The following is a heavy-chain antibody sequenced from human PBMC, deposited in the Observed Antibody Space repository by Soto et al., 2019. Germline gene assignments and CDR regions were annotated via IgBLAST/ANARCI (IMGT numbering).Heavy chain of an antibody. D-gene: IGHD6-13*01. Sequence: QLGGSLRLSCAASGFTFSSYAMSWVRQAPGKGLEWVSAISGSGGSTYYADSVKGRFTISRDNSKNTLYLQMNSLRAEDTAVYYCAKGFTSSWSWYYFDYWGQGTLVTVSS. V-gene: IGHV3-23*01. CDR3: AKGFTSSWSWYYFDY. J-gene: IGHJ4*02. CDR2: ISGSGGST. CDR1: GFTFSSYA.